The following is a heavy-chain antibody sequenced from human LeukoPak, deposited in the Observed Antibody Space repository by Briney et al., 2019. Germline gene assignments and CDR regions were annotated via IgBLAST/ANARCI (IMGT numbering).Heavy chain of an antibody. CDR2: ISGSGGRT. CDR3: AKDIASLCHEYFQD. V-gene: IGHV3-23*01. J-gene: IGHJ1*01. CDR1: GFTFSSYA. D-gene: IGHD6-13*01. Sequence: GGSLRLSCAASGFTFSSYAMSWVRQAPGKGLEWVSGISGSGGRTYYADSVKGRFTISRDNSKRALYLQMNSLRAVDTAVYYCAKDIASLCHEYFQDWGQGTLVTVSS.